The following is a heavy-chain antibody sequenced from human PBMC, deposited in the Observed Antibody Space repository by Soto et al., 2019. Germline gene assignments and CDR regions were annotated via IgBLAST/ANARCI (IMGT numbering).Heavy chain of an antibody. J-gene: IGHJ3*02. Sequence: ASVKVSCKASGYTFTSCAMHWVRQAPGQRLEWMGWINAGNGNTKYSQKFQGRVTITRDTSASTAYMELSSLRSEDTAVYYCARGSFLGYCSSTSCYTPSFDIWGEGTMVT. V-gene: IGHV1-3*01. D-gene: IGHD2-2*02. CDR2: INAGNGNT. CDR1: GYTFTSCA. CDR3: ARGSFLGYCSSTSCYTPSFDI.